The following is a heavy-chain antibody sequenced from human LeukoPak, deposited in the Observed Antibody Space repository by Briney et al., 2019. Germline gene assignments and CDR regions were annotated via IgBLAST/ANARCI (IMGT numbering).Heavy chain of an antibody. J-gene: IGHJ2*01. CDR2: IYYSGST. V-gene: IGHV4-31*03. D-gene: IGHD2-2*01. CDR1: GGSISSGGYY. CDR3: ARVCTSCYEGKWYFDL. Sequence: SQTLSLTCTVPGGSISSGGYYWSWIRQHPGKGLEWIGYIYYSGSTYYNPSLKSRVTISVDTSKNQFSLKLSSVTAADTAVYYCARVCTSCYEGKWYFDLWGRGTLVTVSS.